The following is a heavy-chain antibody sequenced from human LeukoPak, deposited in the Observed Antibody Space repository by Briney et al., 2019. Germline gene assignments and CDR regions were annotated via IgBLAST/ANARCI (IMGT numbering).Heavy chain of an antibody. D-gene: IGHD4-11*01. CDR1: GYILTNNW. V-gene: IGHV5-51*01. CDR3: ARGGDYSRYYFDY. Sequence: GESLKISCKISGYILTNNWIGWVRPVPGKGLEWMGLIYPGNSDTKYSPSFQGQVTFSVDKSISTAYLHWSSLKASDTAMYYCARGGDYSRYYFDYWGQGTLVTVSS. J-gene: IGHJ4*02. CDR2: IYPGNSDT.